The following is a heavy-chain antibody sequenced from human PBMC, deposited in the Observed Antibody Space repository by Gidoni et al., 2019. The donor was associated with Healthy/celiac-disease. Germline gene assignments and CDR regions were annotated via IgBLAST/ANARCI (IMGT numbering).Heavy chain of an antibody. CDR1: GGSISSSSYY. D-gene: IGHD2-8*01. J-gene: IGHJ6*02. V-gene: IGHV4-39*01. Sequence: QLQLQESGPGLVKPSETLSLTCTVSGGSISSSSYYWGWIRQPPGKGLEWIGSIYYSGSTYYNPSLKSRVTISVDTSKNQFSLKLSSVTAADTAVYYCARGVYCTNGVCQPYYYGMDVWGQGTTVTVSS. CDR2: IYYSGST. CDR3: ARGVYCTNGVCQPYYYGMDV.